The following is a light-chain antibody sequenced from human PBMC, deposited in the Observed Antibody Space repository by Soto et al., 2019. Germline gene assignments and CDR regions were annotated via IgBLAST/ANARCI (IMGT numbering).Light chain of an antibody. Sequence: QSALTQPPSASGSPGQSVTISCTGTSSDIGGSDFVSWYQHLPGKAPKLMIYEVSKRPSGVPDPFSGSKSGNTASLTVSGLQAEDEADYFCNSYADHNWVFGGGTKLTVL. CDR1: SSDIGGSDF. CDR3: NSYADHNWV. V-gene: IGLV2-8*01. J-gene: IGLJ3*02. CDR2: EVS.